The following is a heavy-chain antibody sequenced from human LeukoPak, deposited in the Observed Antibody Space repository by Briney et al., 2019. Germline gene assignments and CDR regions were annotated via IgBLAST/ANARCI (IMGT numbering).Heavy chain of an antibody. CDR1: GFTFSSYG. CDR3: ARDYYDSSGYYPWGY. J-gene: IGHJ4*02. Sequence: GGPLRLSCAASGFTFSSYGMHWVRQAPGKGLEWVAVISYDGSNKYYADSVKGRFTISRDNSKNTLYLQMNSLRAEDTAVYYCARDYYDSSGYYPWGYWGQGTLVTVSS. V-gene: IGHV3-30*03. CDR2: ISYDGSNK. D-gene: IGHD3-22*01.